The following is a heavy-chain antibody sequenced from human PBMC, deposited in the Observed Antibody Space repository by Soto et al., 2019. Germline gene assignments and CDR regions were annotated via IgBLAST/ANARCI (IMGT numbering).Heavy chain of an antibody. Sequence: PSETLSLTCTVSGGSISSSSYYWGWIRQPPGKGLEWIGSIYYSGSTYYNPSLKSRVTISVDTSKNQFSLKLSSVTAADTAVYYCARHVSYYGMDVWGQGTTVTVS. J-gene: IGHJ6*02. CDR2: IYYSGST. V-gene: IGHV4-39*01. CDR1: GGSISSSSYY. CDR3: ARHVSYYGMDV.